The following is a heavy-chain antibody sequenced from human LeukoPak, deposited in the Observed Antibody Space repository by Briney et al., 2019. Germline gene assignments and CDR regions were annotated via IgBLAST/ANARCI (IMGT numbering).Heavy chain of an antibody. CDR3: ARHRGTGVAIPPVLDY. Sequence: PSEPLSLTCTVSGAPINNFHYFWAWVPQPPGKGLEWYGRISYSGAPYYNASLKSRVTISVDTSENQISLQVNSVTAADTAVYYCARHRGTGVAIPPVLDYWGQGTLVTVSS. J-gene: IGHJ4*02. CDR2: ISYSGAP. D-gene: IGHD3-3*01. CDR1: GAPINNFHYF. V-gene: IGHV4-39*01.